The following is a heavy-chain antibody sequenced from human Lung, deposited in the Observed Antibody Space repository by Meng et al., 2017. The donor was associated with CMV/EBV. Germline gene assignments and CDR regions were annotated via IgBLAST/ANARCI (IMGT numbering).Heavy chain of an antibody. CDR3: ARMYSGARPFDS. CDR1: GFSFRSYE. CDR2: ISSGDSPT. J-gene: IGHJ4*02. Sequence: SCAASGFSFRSYEMHWVRQAPGKGLEWVAYISSGDSPTYYTDSVKGRFAISRDNAKDSLFLQMNSLRVDDTAIYFCARMYSGARPFDSWGQGTXVTVSS. D-gene: IGHD2-21*01. V-gene: IGHV3-48*03.